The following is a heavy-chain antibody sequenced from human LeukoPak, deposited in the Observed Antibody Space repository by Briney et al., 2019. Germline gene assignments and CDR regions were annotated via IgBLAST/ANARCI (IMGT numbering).Heavy chain of an antibody. CDR3: ARSGRAVTKYYYGMDV. CDR1: GGSISSYY. CDR2: IYYSGST. Sequence: SETLPLTCTVSGGSISSYYWSWIRQPPGKGLEWIGYIYYSGSTNYNPSLKSRVTISVDTSKNQFSLKLSSVTAADTAVYYCARSGRAVTKYYYGMDVWGQGTTVTVSS. V-gene: IGHV4-59*01. J-gene: IGHJ6*02. D-gene: IGHD4-17*01.